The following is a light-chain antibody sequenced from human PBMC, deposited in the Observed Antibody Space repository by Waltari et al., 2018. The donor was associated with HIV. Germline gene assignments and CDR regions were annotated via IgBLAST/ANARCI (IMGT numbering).Light chain of an antibody. CDR1: EDVRNF. Sequence: DIQLTQSPSSVSASVGDRVTLTCRASEDVRNFLSWYQQKPGRVPSLIIYAASTLDSGVASRFSGTGSGTDFTLTIDSLQPEDVATYYCQNYNSAPRTFGPGTKLEI. J-gene: IGKJ2*01. CDR3: QNYNSAPRT. CDR2: AAS. V-gene: IGKV1-27*01.